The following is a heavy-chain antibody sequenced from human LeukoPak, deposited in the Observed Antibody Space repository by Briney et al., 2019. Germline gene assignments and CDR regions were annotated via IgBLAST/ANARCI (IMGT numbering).Heavy chain of an antibody. CDR1: GFTFSSYA. D-gene: IGHD6-13*01. Sequence: PGGSLRLSCAASGFTFSSYAMHWVRQAPGKGLEWVTIISYDGSNKYYADSVKGRFTISRDNSKNTLYLQMNSLRAEDTAVYYCARERPYSTNAFDIWGQGTMVIVSS. V-gene: IGHV3-30*04. J-gene: IGHJ3*02. CDR3: ARERPYSTNAFDI. CDR2: ISYDGSNK.